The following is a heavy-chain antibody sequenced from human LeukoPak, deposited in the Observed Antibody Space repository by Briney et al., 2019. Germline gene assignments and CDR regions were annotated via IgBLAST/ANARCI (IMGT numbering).Heavy chain of an antibody. CDR1: GYTFTGYY. CDR2: TNPNSGGT. J-gene: IGHJ5*02. Sequence: GASVKVSCKASGYTFTGYYMHWVRQAPGQGLEWMGWTNPNSGGTNYAQKFQGRVTMTRDTTISTAYMELSRLRSDDTAVYYCARDLPDIVATNDNWFDPWGQGTLVTVSS. V-gene: IGHV1-2*02. CDR3: ARDLPDIVATNDNWFDP. D-gene: IGHD5-12*01.